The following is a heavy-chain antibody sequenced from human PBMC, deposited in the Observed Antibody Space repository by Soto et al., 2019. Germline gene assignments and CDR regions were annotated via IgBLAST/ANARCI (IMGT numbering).Heavy chain of an antibody. V-gene: IGHV1-2*02. CDR2: INPNNGGT. CDR3: AAAAIPVAGRHPDF. J-gene: IGHJ4*02. Sequence: QVQLVQSGAEVKRPGASVKVSCKASGYMFTGFYLHWVRQAPGQGLEWMGWINPNNGGTTYAKNFQGRVTMTRDSSISTAYMELSSLRPDDTAVYFCAAAAIPVAGRHPDFWGQGTVVTVS. D-gene: IGHD6-19*01. CDR1: GYMFTGFY.